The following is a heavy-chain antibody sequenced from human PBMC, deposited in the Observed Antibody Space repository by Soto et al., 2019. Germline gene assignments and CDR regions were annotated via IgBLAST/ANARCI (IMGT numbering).Heavy chain of an antibody. Sequence: GRSLRLSCAASGFTFSSYSMNWVRKAPGKGLEWVSSISCSTSYIYYADSVKGRFTISRDNAKNSLYLQMNSLRAEDTAVYYCARVVDYCDPYYYYGMDVWGQGTTVTVSS. J-gene: IGHJ6*02. CDR3: ARVVDYCDPYYYYGMDV. V-gene: IGHV3-21*01. D-gene: IGHD3-22*01. CDR1: GFTFSSYS. CDR2: ISCSTSYI.